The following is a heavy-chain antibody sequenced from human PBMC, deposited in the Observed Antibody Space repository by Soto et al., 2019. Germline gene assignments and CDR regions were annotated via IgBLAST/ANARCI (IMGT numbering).Heavy chain of an antibody. V-gene: IGHV4-30-4*08. CDR3: ARDYLGSLGSSWFYYYYGTDV. D-gene: IGHD6-13*01. Sequence: SQTLSLTCTVSDGSVSSGDYYWSWIRQPPGKGLEWIGYIYYSGSTYYNPSLKSRVTISVDTSKNQFSLKLSSVTAADTAVYHCARDYLGSLGSSWFYYYYGTDVWGQGTTVTVSS. CDR2: IYYSGST. CDR1: DGSVSSGDYY. J-gene: IGHJ6*02.